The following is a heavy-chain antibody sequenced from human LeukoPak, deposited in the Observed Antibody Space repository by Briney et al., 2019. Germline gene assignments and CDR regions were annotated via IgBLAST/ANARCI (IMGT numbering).Heavy chain of an antibody. J-gene: IGHJ6*03. Sequence: GRSLRLPCAASGFTFSSYGMHWVRQAPGKGLEWVSSISSSSSYIYYADSVKGRFTISRDNAKNSLYLQMNSLRAEDTAVYYCARVDRYYYMDVWGKGTTVTVSS. V-gene: IGHV3-21*01. CDR2: ISSSSSYI. CDR3: ARVDRYYYMDV. CDR1: GFTFSSYG.